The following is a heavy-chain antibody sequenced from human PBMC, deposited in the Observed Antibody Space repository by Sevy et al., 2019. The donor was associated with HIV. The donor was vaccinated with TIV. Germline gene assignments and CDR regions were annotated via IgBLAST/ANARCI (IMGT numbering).Heavy chain of an antibody. J-gene: IGHJ3*02. CDR2: ISYDGSNK. CDR3: AREGVGATTDAFDI. V-gene: IGHV3-30-3*01. CDR1: GFTFSSYA. D-gene: IGHD1-26*01. Sequence: GWSLRLSCAASGFTFSSYAMHWVRQAPGKGLEWVAVISYDGSNKYYADSVKGRFTISRDNSKNTLYLQMNSLRAEDMAVYYCAREGVGATTDAFDIWGQGTMVTVSS.